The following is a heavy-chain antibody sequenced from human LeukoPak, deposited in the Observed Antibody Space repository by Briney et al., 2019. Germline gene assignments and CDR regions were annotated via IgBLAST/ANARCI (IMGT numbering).Heavy chain of an antibody. Sequence: SETLSLTCTVSGGSISSGNYYWSWIRQPAGKGLEWIGRIYSSGSTNYNPSLKSRVTMSVDTSKNQFSLKLSSVTAADTAVYYCARDRLRTSAMDVWGKGTTVTVSS. CDR1: GGSISSGNYY. D-gene: IGHD2-2*01. CDR3: ARDRLRTSAMDV. CDR2: IYSSGST. J-gene: IGHJ6*03. V-gene: IGHV4-61*02.